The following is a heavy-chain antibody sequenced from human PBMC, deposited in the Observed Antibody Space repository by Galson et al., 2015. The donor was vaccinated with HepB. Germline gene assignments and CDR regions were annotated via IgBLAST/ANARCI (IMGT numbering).Heavy chain of an antibody. V-gene: IGHV1-69*04. Sequence: SVKVSCKASGGTFSSYAISWVRQAPGQGLEWMGRIIPILGIANYAQKFQGRVTITADKSTSTAYMELSSLRSEDTAVYYCAKAPATEYDFWSGYYTGGMDVWGQGTAVTVSS. CDR1: GGTFSSYA. J-gene: IGHJ6*02. CDR2: IIPILGIA. CDR3: AKAPATEYDFWSGYYTGGMDV. D-gene: IGHD3-3*01.